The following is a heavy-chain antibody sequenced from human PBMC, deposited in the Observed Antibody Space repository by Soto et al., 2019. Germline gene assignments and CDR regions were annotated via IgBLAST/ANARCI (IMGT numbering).Heavy chain of an antibody. CDR3: ARDLSRDIVVVPAAHLDAFDI. CDR1: GFTFSSYS. Sequence: GGSLRLSCAASGFTFSSYSMNWVRQAPGKGLEWVSYISSSSSTIYYADSVKGRFTISRDNAKNSLYLQMNSLRAEDTAVYYCARDLSRDIVVVPAAHLDAFDIWGQGTMVTVSS. D-gene: IGHD2-2*01. CDR2: ISSSSSTI. V-gene: IGHV3-48*01. J-gene: IGHJ3*02.